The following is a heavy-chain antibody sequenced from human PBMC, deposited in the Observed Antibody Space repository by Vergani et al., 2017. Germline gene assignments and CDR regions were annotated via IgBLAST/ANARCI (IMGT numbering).Heavy chain of an antibody. J-gene: IGHJ5*02. CDR2: INHSGST. CDR3: GRVADFYGLGSRLLDL. CDR1: GGSFSGYY. V-gene: IGHV4-34*01. Sequence: QVQLQQWGAGLLKPSETLSLTCAVYGGSFSGYYWSWIRQPPGKGLEWIGEINHSGSTNYNPSLKSRVNISGDTSKNQFSLKLNSVTAADTAVYYCGRVADFYGLGSRLLDLWVQGILVTVSS. D-gene: IGHD3-10*01.